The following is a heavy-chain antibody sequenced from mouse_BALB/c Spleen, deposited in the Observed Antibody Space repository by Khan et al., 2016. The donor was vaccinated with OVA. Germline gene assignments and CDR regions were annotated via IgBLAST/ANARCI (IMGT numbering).Heavy chain of an antibody. CDR3: AKGVWSYYYTLDY. Sequence: QVQLESGPGLVAPSQNLSLTCTVSGFSLSDYGVSWIRQPPGKGLEWLGVIWGGGSTYYNSDLKSRLSISKDNSKSQVFLKRSSLQSDDSAMFYCAKGVWSYYYTLDYWGQGTSVTVSS. CDR2: IWGGGST. J-gene: IGHJ4*01. CDR1: GFSLSDYG. V-gene: IGHV2-6-5*01.